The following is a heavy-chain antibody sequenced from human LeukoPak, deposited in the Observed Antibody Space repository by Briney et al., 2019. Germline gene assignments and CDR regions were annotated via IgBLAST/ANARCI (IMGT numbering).Heavy chain of an antibody. V-gene: IGHV3-30*18. D-gene: IGHD4-17*01. CDR2: ISYDGSNK. CDR1: GFTFSSYG. CDR3: AKDWYGDSDYFDY. J-gene: IGHJ4*02. Sequence: GGSLRLSCAASGFTFSSYGMHWVRQAPGKGLEWVAVISYDGSNKYYADSVKGRFTISRDNSKNTLYLLMNSLRAEDTAVYYCAKDWYGDSDYFDYWGQGTLVTVSS.